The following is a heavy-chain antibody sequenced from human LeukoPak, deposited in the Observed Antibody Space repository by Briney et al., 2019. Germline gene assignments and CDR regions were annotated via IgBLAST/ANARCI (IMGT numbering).Heavy chain of an antibody. D-gene: IGHD5-18*01. CDR3: AKGPYSYGYEDY. J-gene: IGHJ4*02. Sequence: NPGGSLRLSCAASGFTFSSYSMNWVRQAPGKGLEWVSSISRSSSYKYYGDSVKGRFTISRDNSKNTLYLQMNSLRAEDTAVYYCAKGPYSYGYEDYWGQGTLVTVSS. CDR2: ISRSSSYK. V-gene: IGHV3-21*01. CDR1: GFTFSSYS.